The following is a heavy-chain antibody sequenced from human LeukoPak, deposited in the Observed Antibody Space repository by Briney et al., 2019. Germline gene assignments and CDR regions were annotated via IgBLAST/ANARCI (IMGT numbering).Heavy chain of an antibody. J-gene: IGHJ4*02. CDR1: GFTFSSHG. D-gene: IGHD1-26*01. CDR3: AKTYGGSYEGVFDS. V-gene: IGHV3-64*01. Sequence: PGGSLRLSCAASGFTFSSHGMHWVRQAPGKGLEYLSAITSNGGTTYYANSVKGRFTISRDNSRNTLYLQMASLRAEDMAVYCCAKTYGGSYEGVFDSWGQGTLVTVSS. CDR2: ITSNGGTT.